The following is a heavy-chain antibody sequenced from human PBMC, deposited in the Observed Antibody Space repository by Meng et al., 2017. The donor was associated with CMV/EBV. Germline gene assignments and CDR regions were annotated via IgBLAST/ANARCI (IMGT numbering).Heavy chain of an antibody. CDR2: IYPGDSDT. D-gene: IGHD2-2*01. J-gene: IGHJ6*02. Sequence: GESLKISCKGSGYSFTSYWIGWVRQMPGKGLEWMGIIYPGDSDTRYSPSFQGQVTISADKSISTAYLQWSSLKASDTAMYYCAKRGGYCSSTSCQYYYGMDVWGQGTTVTVSS. CDR1: GYSFTSYW. V-gene: IGHV5-51*01. CDR3: AKRGGYCSSTSCQYYYGMDV.